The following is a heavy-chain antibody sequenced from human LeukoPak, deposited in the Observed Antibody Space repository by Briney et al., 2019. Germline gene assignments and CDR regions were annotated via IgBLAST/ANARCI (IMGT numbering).Heavy chain of an antibody. CDR3: ARDEKNWFEY. CDR2: LYNSGNT. V-gene: IGHV4-59*01. J-gene: IGHJ5*01. CDR1: GGSISTYY. Sequence: SETLSLTCTVSGGSISTYYWTWIRQPPGKGLEWIGYLYNSGNTNYNPSLKSRVTISVDTSKNQFSLSLSSVTAADTAVYYCARDEKNWFEYWGQGTLVTVSS.